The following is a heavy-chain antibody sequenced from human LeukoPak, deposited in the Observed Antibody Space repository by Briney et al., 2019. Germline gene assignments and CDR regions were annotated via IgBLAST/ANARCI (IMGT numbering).Heavy chain of an antibody. CDR3: ARGISYYDSSGIDY. J-gene: IGHJ4*02. D-gene: IGHD3-22*01. CDR1: GGSISSYY. CDR2: THYSGT. Sequence: SETLSLTCTVSGGSISSYYWSRIRQPPGKGLEWIGYTHYSGTNYNPSLKSRVTISADTSKNQFSLKLNSVTAADTAVYYCARGISYYDSSGIDYWGQGTLVTVSS. V-gene: IGHV4-59*01.